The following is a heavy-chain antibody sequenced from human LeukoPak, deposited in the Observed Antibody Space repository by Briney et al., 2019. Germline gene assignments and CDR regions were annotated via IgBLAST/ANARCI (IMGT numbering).Heavy chain of an antibody. CDR1: GFTFSSYG. V-gene: IGHV3-33*01. Sequence: GGSLRLSCAASGFTFSSYGMHWVRQAPGKGLEGVAVIWYDGSNKYYADSVKGRFTISRDNSKNTLYLQMNSLRAEDTAVYYCAREGSIAAAGTYYYYGMDVWGKGTTVTVSS. J-gene: IGHJ6*04. D-gene: IGHD6-13*01. CDR3: AREGSIAAAGTYYYYGMDV. CDR2: IWYDGSNK.